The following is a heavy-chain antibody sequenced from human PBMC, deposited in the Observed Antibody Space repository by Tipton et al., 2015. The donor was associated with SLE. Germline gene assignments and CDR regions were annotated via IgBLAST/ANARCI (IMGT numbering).Heavy chain of an antibody. V-gene: IGHV3-11*05. D-gene: IGHD3-10*01. J-gene: IGHJ3*02. CDR2: ISSSSSYT. CDR3: ARATLMVRGVIHDAFDI. CDR1: GFTFSDYY. Sequence: SLRVSCAASGFTFSDYYMSWIRQAPGKGLEWVSYISSSSSYTNYADSVKGRFTISRDNAKNSLYLQMNSLRAEDTAVYYCARATLMVRGVIHDAFDIWGQGTMVTVSS.